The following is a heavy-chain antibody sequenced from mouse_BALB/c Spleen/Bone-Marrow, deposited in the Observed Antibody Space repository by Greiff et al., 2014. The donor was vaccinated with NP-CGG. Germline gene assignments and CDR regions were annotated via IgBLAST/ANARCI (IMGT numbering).Heavy chain of an antibody. V-gene: IGHV1S81*02. D-gene: IGHD1-1*01. J-gene: IGHJ1*01. Sequence: QVPLKESGAELVKPGASVKLSCKASGYTFSSYYMDWVKQRPGQGLEWIGEINPSNGGTKFNEKFKSKATLTVDKSSSTAYMQLSSLTSEDSAVYYCTRSNYGYWYFDVWGAGTTVTVSS. CDR2: INPSNGGT. CDR1: GYTFSSYY. CDR3: TRSNYGYWYFDV.